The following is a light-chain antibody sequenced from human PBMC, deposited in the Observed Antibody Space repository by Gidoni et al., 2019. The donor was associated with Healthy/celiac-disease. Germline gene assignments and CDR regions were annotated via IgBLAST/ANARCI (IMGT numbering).Light chain of an antibody. CDR1: QSVSSN. Sequence: EIVMTQSPATLSVSPGQRATLSCRASQSVSSNLAWYQQKPGQAPRPLIYGASTRATGIQARFSGRGSGTEFTLTISSLQSEDFAVYYCQQYNNWPPGTFGQGTKLEIK. J-gene: IGKJ2*01. CDR2: GAS. V-gene: IGKV3-15*01. CDR3: QQYNNWPPGT.